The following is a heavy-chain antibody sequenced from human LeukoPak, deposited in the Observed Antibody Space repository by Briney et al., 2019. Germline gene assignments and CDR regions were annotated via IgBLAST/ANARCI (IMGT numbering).Heavy chain of an antibody. D-gene: IGHD2-15*01. CDR3: ARGGEVGYCSGGSCYSYADY. CDR2: INHSGST. CDR1: GGSFSGYY. Sequence: MSSETLSLTCAVYGGSFSGYYWSWIRQPPGKGLEWIGEINHSGSTNYNPSLKSRVTISVDTSKNQFSLKLSSVTAADTAVYYCARGGEVGYCSGGSCYSYADYWGQGTLVTVSS. J-gene: IGHJ4*02. V-gene: IGHV4-34*01.